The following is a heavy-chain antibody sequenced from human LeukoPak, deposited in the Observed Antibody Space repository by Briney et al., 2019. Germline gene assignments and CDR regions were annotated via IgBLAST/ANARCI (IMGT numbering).Heavy chain of an antibody. Sequence: KASETLSLTCAVSGYSIRSGDYWGWIRQSPGKGLEWIGSIYHSGSTHYNPSLKSRVTTSVDTSKSQFSLMLSSVTAADTAVYYCARNRSVTATPGFDHWGQGTLVTVSS. CDR1: GYSIRSGDY. D-gene: IGHD2-21*02. CDR3: ARNRSVTATPGFDH. V-gene: IGHV4-38-2*01. J-gene: IGHJ4*02. CDR2: IYHSGST.